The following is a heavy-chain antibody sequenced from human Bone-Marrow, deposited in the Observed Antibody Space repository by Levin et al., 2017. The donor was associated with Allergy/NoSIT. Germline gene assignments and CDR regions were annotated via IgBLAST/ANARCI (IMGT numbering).Heavy chain of an antibody. CDR1: GYTFTSYY. CDR2: INPSGGST. CDR3: ARATYYYDSSGHGGDY. V-gene: IGHV1-46*01. D-gene: IGHD3-22*01. J-gene: IGHJ4*02. Sequence: ASVKVSCKASGYTFTSYYMHWVRQAPGQGLEWMGIINPSGGSTSYAQKFQGRVTMTRDTSTSTVYMELSSLRSEDTAVYYCARATYYYDSSGHGGDYWGQGTLVTVSS.